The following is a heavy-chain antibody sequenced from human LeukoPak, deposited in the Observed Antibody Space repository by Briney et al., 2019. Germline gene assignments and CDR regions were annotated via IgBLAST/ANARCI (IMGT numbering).Heavy chain of an antibody. V-gene: IGHV3-33*01. CDR2: IWRDGGIK. Sequence: GGSLRLSCEASGFTFSNYAMHWVRQAPGKGLEWVAVIWRDGGIKYYADSVRGRFTISRDNSKNTLYLQMNSLRAEDTAVYYCARGNVDTAMVTSGADYWGQGTLVTVSS. J-gene: IGHJ4*02. D-gene: IGHD5-18*01. CDR1: GFTFSNYA. CDR3: ARGNVDTAMVTSGADY.